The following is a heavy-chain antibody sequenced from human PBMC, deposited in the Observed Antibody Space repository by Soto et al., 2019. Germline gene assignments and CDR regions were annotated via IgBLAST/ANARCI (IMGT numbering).Heavy chain of an antibody. CDR2: INHSGST. J-gene: IGHJ6*02. D-gene: IGHD6-13*01. V-gene: IGHV4-34*01. Sequence: QVQLQQWGAGLLKPSETLSLTCAVYGGSFSGYYWSWIRQPPGKGLEWIGEINHSGSTNYNPSLKSRVTRSVDTSTNQFSRKLSSVTAADTAVYYCARGLARIAAAGTWYYYGMDVWGQGTTVTVSS. CDR3: ARGLARIAAAGTWYYYGMDV. CDR1: GGSFSGYY.